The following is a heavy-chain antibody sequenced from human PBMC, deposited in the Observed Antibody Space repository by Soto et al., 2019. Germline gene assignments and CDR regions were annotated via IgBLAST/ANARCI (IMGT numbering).Heavy chain of an antibody. CDR1: GGSFSGYY. V-gene: IGHV4-34*01. Sequence: QVQLQQWGAGLLKPSETLSLTCAVYGGSFSGYYWSWIRQPPGKGLEWIGEINHSGSTNYNPSIKSRGTISVDTSKNQFSLKLSSVTAADTAVYYCARVTFGAVWYFDLWGRGTLVTVSS. CDR3: ARVTFGAVWYFDL. D-gene: IGHD3-10*01. J-gene: IGHJ2*01. CDR2: INHSGST.